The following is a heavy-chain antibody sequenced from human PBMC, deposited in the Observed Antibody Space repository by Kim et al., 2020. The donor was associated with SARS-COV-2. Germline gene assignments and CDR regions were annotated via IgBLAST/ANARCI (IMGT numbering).Heavy chain of an antibody. CDR3: ASLVSSGYYYIDAFDI. Sequence: ASVKVSCKASGYTFTSYAMHWVRQAPGQRLEWMGWINAGNGNTKYSQKFQGRVTITRDTSASTAYMELSSLRSEDTAVYYCASLVSSGYYYIDAFDIWGQGTMVTVSS. CDR1: GYTFTSYA. J-gene: IGHJ3*02. V-gene: IGHV1-3*01. CDR2: INAGNGNT. D-gene: IGHD3-22*01.